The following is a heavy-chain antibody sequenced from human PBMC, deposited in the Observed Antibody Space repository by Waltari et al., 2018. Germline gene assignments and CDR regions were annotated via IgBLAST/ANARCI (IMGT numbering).Heavy chain of an antibody. CDR3: AKGGGSNSAFDY. J-gene: IGHJ4*02. CDR1: GFTFSSSA. CDR2: ISGSGGST. Sequence: EVQLLESGGGLVQPGGSLRLSCAASGFTFSSSAMSWVRQAPGKGLEWVSAISGSGGSTYYADSVKGRFTISRDNSKNTLYLQMNSLRAEDTAVYYCAKGGGSNSAFDYWGQGTLVTVSS. D-gene: IGHD1-26*01. V-gene: IGHV3-23*01.